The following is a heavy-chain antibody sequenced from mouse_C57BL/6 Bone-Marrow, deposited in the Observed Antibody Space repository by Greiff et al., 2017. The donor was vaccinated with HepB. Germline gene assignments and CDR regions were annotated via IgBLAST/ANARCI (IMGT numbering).Heavy chain of an antibody. Sequence: VQGVESGAELARPGASVKLSCKASGYTFTSYGISWVKQRTGQGLEWIGEIYPRSGNTYYNEKFKGKATLTADKSSSTAYMELRSLTSEDSAVYFCARLLRPAWFAYWGQGTLVTVSA. J-gene: IGHJ3*01. D-gene: IGHD1-1*01. CDR2: IYPRSGNT. CDR3: ARLLRPAWFAY. CDR1: GYTFTSYG. V-gene: IGHV1-81*01.